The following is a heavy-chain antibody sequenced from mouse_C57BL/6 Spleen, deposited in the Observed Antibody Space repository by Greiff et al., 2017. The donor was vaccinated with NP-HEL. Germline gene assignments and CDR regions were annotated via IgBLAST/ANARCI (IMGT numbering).Heavy chain of an antibody. D-gene: IGHD1-1*01. V-gene: IGHV5-6*02. J-gene: IGHJ1*03. Sequence: DVKLVESGGDLVKPGGSLKLSCAASGFTFSSYGMSWVRQTPDKRLEWVATISSGGSYTYYPDSVKGRFTISRDNAKNTLYLQMSSLKSEDTAMYYCARNNYGSSPWYFDVWGTGTTVTVSS. CDR3: ARNNYGSSPWYFDV. CDR2: ISSGGSYT. CDR1: GFTFSSYG.